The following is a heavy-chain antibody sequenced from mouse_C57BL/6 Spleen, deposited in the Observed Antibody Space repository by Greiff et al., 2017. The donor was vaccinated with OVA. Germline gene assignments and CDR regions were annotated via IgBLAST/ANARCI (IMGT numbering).Heavy chain of an antibody. J-gene: IGHJ1*03. CDR3: ARSEDGNWYFDV. Sequence: VHLVESGAELVKPGASVKISCKASGYAFSSYWMNWVKQRPGKGLEWIGQIYPGDGDTNYNGKFKGKATLTADKSSSTAYMQLSSLTSEDSAVYVCARSEDGNWYFDVWGTGTTVTVSS. CDR2: IYPGDGDT. V-gene: IGHV1-80*01. D-gene: IGHD2-1*01. CDR1: GYAFSSYW.